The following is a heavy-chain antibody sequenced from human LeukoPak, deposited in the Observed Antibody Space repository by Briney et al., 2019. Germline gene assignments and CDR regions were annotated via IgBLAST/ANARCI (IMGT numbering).Heavy chain of an antibody. Sequence: SETLSLTCAVYGGSFSGYYWSWIRQPPGKGLEWIGEINHSGSTNYNPSLKSRVTISVDTSKNQFSLKLSSVTAADTAVYYCARGRGDGDFDYWGQGTLVTVSS. CDR3: ARGRGDGDFDY. V-gene: IGHV4-34*01. D-gene: IGHD4-17*01. CDR2: INHSGST. J-gene: IGHJ4*02. CDR1: GGSFSGYY.